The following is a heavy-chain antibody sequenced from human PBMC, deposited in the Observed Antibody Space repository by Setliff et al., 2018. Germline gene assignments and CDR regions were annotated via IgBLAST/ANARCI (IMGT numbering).Heavy chain of an antibody. J-gene: IGHJ4*02. D-gene: IGHD1-1*01. CDR2: IKGKANGGIT. CDR1: GFTFSNHW. Sequence: PGGSLRLSCAASGFTFSNHWVNWVRQAPGKGLEWVGRIKGKANGGITDYGAAARGTFTISSDDAESAVFLQMDSLKTEDTAVYYCFTDWLDGGTPGGYWGQGTLVTVSS. CDR3: FTDWLDGGTPGGY. V-gene: IGHV3-15*01.